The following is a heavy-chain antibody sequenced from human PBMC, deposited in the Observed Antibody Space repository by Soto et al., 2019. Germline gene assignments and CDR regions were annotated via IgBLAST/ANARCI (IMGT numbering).Heavy chain of an antibody. CDR2: VSAGGDMT. V-gene: IGHV3-23*01. D-gene: IGHD3-10*01. Sequence: DVQLLESGGHLVQPGGSLRLSCAASGFTFSSYAMSWVRQAPGKGLEWVSSVSAGGDMTYYSDSVKGRFTISRDNSNNALFLQVNSPRIEDTALYYCARGDRGGSGSPASYYYSGLDVWGQGATVTVS. J-gene: IGHJ6*02. CDR1: GFTFSSYA. CDR3: ARGDRGGSGSPASYYYSGLDV.